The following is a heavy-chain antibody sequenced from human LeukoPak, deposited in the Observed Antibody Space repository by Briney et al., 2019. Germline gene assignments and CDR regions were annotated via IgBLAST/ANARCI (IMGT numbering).Heavy chain of an antibody. D-gene: IGHD2-21*02. CDR1: GFTVSSNY. CDR2: IYSGGST. J-gene: IGHJ4*02. CDR3: ASHTAYCGGYCYSN. V-gene: IGHV3-53*01. Sequence: PGGSLRLSCAASGFTVSSNYMSWVRQAPGKGLEWVSVIYSGGSTYYADSVKGRFTISRDNSKNTLYLQMNGLRAEDTAVYYCASHTAYCGGYCYSNWGQGTLVTVSS.